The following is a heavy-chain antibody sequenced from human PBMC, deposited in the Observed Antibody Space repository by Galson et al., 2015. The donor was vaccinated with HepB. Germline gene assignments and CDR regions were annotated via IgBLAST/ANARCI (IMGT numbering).Heavy chain of an antibody. CDR2: INHSGST. V-gene: IGHV4-34*01. J-gene: IGHJ6*02. CDR1: GGSFSGYY. Sequence: SETLSLTCAVYGGSFSGYYWSWIRQPPGKGLEWIGEINHSGSTNYNPSLKSRVTISVDTSKNQFSLKLSSVTAADTAVYYCARGASIAARFYYGMDVWGQGTTVTVSS. D-gene: IGHD6-6*01. CDR3: ARGASIAARFYYGMDV.